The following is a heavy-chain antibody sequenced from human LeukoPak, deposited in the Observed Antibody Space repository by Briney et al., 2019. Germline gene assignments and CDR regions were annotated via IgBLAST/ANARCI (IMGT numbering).Heavy chain of an antibody. CDR2: IYTSGST. V-gene: IGHV4-4*07. J-gene: IGHJ3*02. CDR3: AREKIAVAGTEAFDI. CDR1: GGSISSYY. D-gene: IGHD6-19*01. Sequence: PSETLSLTCTVSGGSISSYYWSWIRQPAGKGLEWIGRIYTSGSTNYNPSLKSRVTISVDTSKNQFSLKLSSVTAADTAVYYCAREKIAVAGTEAFDIWGQGTMVTVSS.